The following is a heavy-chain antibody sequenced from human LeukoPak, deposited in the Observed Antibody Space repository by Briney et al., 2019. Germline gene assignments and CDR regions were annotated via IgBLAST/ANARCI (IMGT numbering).Heavy chain of an antibody. V-gene: IGHV3-48*03. CDR3: ARDYYASGSYNSWASDI. J-gene: IGHJ3*02. Sequence: GGSLRLSCTASGFTLSSYKMKWVRQAPEKGLEWVSYITSSGTNMYYADSVKGRFTISRDNAKNSLYLQMNSLRAEDTGVYYCARDYYASGSYNSWASDIWGQGTMVTVS. CDR2: ITSSGTNM. D-gene: IGHD3-10*01. CDR1: GFTLSSYK.